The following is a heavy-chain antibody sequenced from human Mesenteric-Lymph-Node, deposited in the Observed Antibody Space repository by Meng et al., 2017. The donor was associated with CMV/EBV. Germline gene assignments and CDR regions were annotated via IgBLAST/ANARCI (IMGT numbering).Heavy chain of an antibody. Sequence: ASVKVSCKASGYTFIGYYMHWVRQAPGQGLEWMGWINPNSGGTNYAQKFQGRVTMTRDTSISTAYMELSRLRSDDTAVYYCARGRPKYYFYGMDVWGQGTTVTVSS. J-gene: IGHJ6*02. CDR2: INPNSGGT. CDR3: ARGRPKYYFYGMDV. D-gene: IGHD2/OR15-2a*01. CDR1: GYTFIGYY. V-gene: IGHV1-2*02.